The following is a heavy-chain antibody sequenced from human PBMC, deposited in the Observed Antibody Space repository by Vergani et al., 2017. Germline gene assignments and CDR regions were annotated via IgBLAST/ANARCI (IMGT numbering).Heavy chain of an antibody. CDR3: ARDLGDTTMVTGFNWFDP. J-gene: IGHJ5*02. D-gene: IGHD5-18*01. V-gene: IGHV7-4-1*02. CDR2: INTNTGNP. Sequence: QVQLVQSGAEVKKPGSSVKVSCKASGGTFSSYAISWVRQAPGQGLEWMGWINTNTGNPTYAQGFTGRFVFSLDTSVSTAYLQISSLKAEDTAVYYCARDLGDTTMVTGFNWFDPWGQGTLVTVSS. CDR1: GGTFSSYA.